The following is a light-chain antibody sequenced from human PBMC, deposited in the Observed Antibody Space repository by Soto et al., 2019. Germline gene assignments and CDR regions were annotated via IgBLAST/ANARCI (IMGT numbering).Light chain of an antibody. Sequence: EIVLTQSPGTLSLSPGERATLSCRASQSVSSSYLAWYQQKPGQAPRLLIYGASSRATCIPDRFSGSGSGTDFTLTISRLEPEDFSVYYCQQYGSSPWMFGQGTKVEIK. J-gene: IGKJ1*01. CDR3: QQYGSSPWM. V-gene: IGKV3-20*01. CDR2: GAS. CDR1: QSVSSSY.